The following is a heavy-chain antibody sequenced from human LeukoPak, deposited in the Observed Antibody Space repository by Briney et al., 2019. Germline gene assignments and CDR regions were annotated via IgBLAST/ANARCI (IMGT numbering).Heavy chain of an antibody. CDR2: ISSSSSYI. CDR1: GFSFTTYS. Sequence: PGGSLRLSCAASGFSFTTYSMNWVRQAPGKGLEWVSSISSSSSYIFYADSVKGRFTISRDNAKNSLSLQMNSLRAEDTAVYYCARDEEYQLLSGFDYWGQGTLVTVSS. D-gene: IGHD2-2*01. V-gene: IGHV3-21*01. CDR3: ARDEEYQLLSGFDY. J-gene: IGHJ4*02.